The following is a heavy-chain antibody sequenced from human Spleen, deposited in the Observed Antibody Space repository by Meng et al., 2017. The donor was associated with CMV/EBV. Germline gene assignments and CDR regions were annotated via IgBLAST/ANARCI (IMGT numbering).Heavy chain of an antibody. CDR1: GYTVSYNH. D-gene: IGHD3-3*01. CDR2: IYGDGVT. V-gene: IGHV3-53*05. CDR3: HGFGDNSY. J-gene: IGHJ4*02. Sequence: GESLKISCAASGYTVSYNHVAWVRQAPGKGLEWVSVIYGDGVTYYTDSLKGRLTISRDSSTNTFYLQMNSLRVDDKAVYYCHGFGDNSYWGQGTLVTVSS.